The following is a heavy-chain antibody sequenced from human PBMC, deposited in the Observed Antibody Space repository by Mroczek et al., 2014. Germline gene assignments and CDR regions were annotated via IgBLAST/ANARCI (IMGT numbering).Heavy chain of an antibody. Sequence: QVQLQQWGAGLLKPSETLSLTCGVYGGSLSGYFWSWIRQPPGKGLECIGEMNLSGITKYNPSLKSRATISRDTSKNQFSLTLTSVTAADTAVYYCARGTRSSVTTFAWFDPWGQGPWSPSPQ. CDR2: MNLSGIT. V-gene: IGHV4-34*01. CDR1: GGSLSGYF. CDR3: ARGTRSSVTTFAWFDP. D-gene: IGHD4-11*01. J-gene: IGHJ5*02.